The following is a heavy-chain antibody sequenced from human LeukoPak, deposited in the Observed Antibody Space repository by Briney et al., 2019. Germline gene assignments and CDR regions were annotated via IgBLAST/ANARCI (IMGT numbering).Heavy chain of an antibody. CDR3: AKASWGYDSSGYYLGDFDY. CDR1: GFTFSSYA. J-gene: IGHJ4*02. D-gene: IGHD3-22*01. Sequence: GGSLRLSCAASGFTFSSYAMSWVRQAPGKGLDWVSSLSGSGGSTYYADSVKGRFTISRDNSKNMVYLQMNSLRAEDTAEYYCAKASWGYDSSGYYLGDFDYWGQGTLVTVSS. CDR2: LSGSGGST. V-gene: IGHV3-23*01.